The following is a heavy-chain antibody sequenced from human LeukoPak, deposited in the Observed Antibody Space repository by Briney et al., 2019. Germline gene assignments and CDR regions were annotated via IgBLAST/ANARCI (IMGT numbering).Heavy chain of an antibody. V-gene: IGHV4-38-2*01. CDR2: IFRGGST. CDR1: GYSISIAYY. D-gene: IGHD3-3*01. CDR3: ARYDSRGSGSTQLEY. Sequence: PSQTLSLTCAVSGYSISIAYYWGWIRQPPGKGLEWIGRIFRGGSTSYNPSLMSRLTMSMDTSKNQFSLQLTSVTAADTAVYYCARYDSRGSGSTQLEYWGQGILVTIS. J-gene: IGHJ4*02.